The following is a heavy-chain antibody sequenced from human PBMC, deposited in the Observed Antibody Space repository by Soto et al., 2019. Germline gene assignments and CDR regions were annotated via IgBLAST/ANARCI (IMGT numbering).Heavy chain of an antibody. CDR3: APGLGSGYEYYSDY. D-gene: IGHD3-22*01. CDR1: GFSLSTTGVS. CDR2: IYWDDDK. J-gene: IGHJ4*02. V-gene: IGHV2-5*02. Sequence: GPTRVNPTQTLTLTCTVSGFSLSTTGVSVGWIRQPPGKAPEWLALIYWDDDKRYSPSLKSRLTITKDTSKNQVVLTMTNMDPVDTATYYCAPGLGSGYEYYSDYWGQGTLVTVSS.